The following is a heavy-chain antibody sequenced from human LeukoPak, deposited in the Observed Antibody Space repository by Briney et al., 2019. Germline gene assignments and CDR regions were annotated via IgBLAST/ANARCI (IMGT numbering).Heavy chain of an antibody. V-gene: IGHV4-59*01. Sequence: SETLSLTCTVSGGSISSYYWSWIRQPPGKGLEWIGYIYYSGSTSYNPSLKSRVTISVDTSKNQFSLKLSSVTAADTAVYYCARDAFGDFGVAGAWSYYGMDVWGQGTTVTVSS. CDR2: IYYSGST. CDR1: GGSISSYY. CDR3: ARDAFGDFGVAGAWSYYGMDV. J-gene: IGHJ6*02. D-gene: IGHD3-3*01.